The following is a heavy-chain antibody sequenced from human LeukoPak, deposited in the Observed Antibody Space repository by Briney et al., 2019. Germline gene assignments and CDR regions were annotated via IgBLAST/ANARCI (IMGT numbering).Heavy chain of an antibody. CDR2: IYHSGST. CDR3: ARDSTTGGWYFDY. Sequence: SETLSLTCAVSGGSISSSNWWSWVRQPPGQGLEWIGEIYHSGSTNYNPSLKSRVTISVDKSKNQFSLKLSSVTAADTAVYYCARDSTTGGWYFDYWGQGTLVTVSS. CDR1: GGSISSSNW. D-gene: IGHD4-17*01. J-gene: IGHJ4*02. V-gene: IGHV4-4*02.